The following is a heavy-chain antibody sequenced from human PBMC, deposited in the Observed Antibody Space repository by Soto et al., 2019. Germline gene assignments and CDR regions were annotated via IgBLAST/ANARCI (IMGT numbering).Heavy chain of an antibody. CDR1: GFTFSGSA. J-gene: IGHJ6*04. Sequence: EVQLVESGGGLVQPGGSLKLSCAASGFTFSGSAMHWVRQASGKGLEWVGRIRSKANSYATAYAASVKGRFTISRDDSKNRAYLQMNSLKTEDTAVYYCTRLHTEAVDVWGKGTTVTVSS. CDR2: IRSKANSYAT. CDR3: TRLHTEAVDV. D-gene: IGHD6-25*01. V-gene: IGHV3-73*01.